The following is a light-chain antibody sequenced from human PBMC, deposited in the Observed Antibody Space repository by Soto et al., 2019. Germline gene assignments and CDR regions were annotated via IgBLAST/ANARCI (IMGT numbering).Light chain of an antibody. CDR2: EVN. J-gene: IGLJ2*01. Sequence: QSVLTQPASVSGSPGQSINISCTGTNGDVGSYDLVSWYQQYPGKAPKLIIYEVNKRPSGVSNRFSGAKSGNTASLTISGLQTEDEADYDCCSYAGGNTLIFGGGTKVTVL. CDR3: CSYAGGNTLI. CDR1: NGDVGSYDL. V-gene: IGLV2-23*02.